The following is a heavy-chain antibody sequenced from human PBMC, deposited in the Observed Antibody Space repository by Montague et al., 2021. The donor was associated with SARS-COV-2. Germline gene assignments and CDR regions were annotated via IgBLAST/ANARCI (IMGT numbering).Heavy chain of an antibody. CDR1: GGSFNNYY. D-gene: IGHD3-3*01. Sequence: SETLSLTCAVYGGSFNNYYWTWIRQAPGKGLEWIGEIDQGGATNYSPSLRSRLTLSVDTSKTQFSLKLRSVTAADTAVYFCARCQRQRFSVCGVLCGGPELKHYALDVWGLGITVTVS. V-gene: IGHV4-34*01. CDR3: ARCQRQRFSVCGVLCGGPELKHYALDV. J-gene: IGHJ6*02. CDR2: IDQGGAT.